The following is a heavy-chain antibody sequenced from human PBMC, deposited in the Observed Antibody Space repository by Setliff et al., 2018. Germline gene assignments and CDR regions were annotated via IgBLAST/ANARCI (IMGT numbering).Heavy chain of an antibody. V-gene: IGHV3-74*03. CDR3: ARVGSKPQLGWFDP. J-gene: IGHJ5*02. D-gene: IGHD1-26*01. CDR2: ISTDGSSI. CDR1: GFTFSTYW. Sequence: GGSLRLSCVTSGFTFSTYWMHWVRQAPGQGLVWVARISTDGSSITYADSVKGRFTIPRDNARNTLYLQMNSLTAGDTAVYYCARVGSKPQLGWFDPWGQGTLVTVSS.